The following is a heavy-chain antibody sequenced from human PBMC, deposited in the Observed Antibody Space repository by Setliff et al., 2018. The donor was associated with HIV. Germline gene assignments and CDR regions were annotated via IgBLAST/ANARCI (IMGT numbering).Heavy chain of an antibody. CDR1: GYSITSGYY. CDR2: ILHSGST. V-gene: IGHV4-38-2*02. CDR3: ARTRGRAPVSYYFDN. J-gene: IGHJ4*02. Sequence: SETLSLTCTVSGYSITSGYYWGWIRQPPGKGLEWIGSILHSGSTSYNPSLNSRVTMSVDTSRDQFSLKLSSVTAADTAVYYCARTRGRAPVSYYFDNWGQGRLVTVSS. D-gene: IGHD2-2*01.